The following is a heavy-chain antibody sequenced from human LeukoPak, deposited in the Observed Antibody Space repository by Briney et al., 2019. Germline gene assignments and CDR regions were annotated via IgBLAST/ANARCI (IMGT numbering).Heavy chain of an antibody. CDR3: ARGLRFKVVPAARPRKHYYYMDV. CDR2: MNPNSGNT. Sequence: ASVKVSCKASGYTFTSYDINWVRQAPGQGLEWMGWMNPNSGNTGYAQKFQGRVTMTRNTSISTAYMELSSLRSEDTAVYYCARGLRFKVVPAARPRKHYYYMDVWGQGTTVTVSS. D-gene: IGHD2-2*01. CDR1: GYTFTSYD. V-gene: IGHV1-8*01. J-gene: IGHJ6*03.